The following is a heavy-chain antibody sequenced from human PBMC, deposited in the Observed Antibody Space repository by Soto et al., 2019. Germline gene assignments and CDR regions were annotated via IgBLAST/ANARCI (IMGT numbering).Heavy chain of an antibody. J-gene: IGHJ3*02. CDR3: ARHRAIDAFHI. Sequence: SETLSLTCTVSVVSISSGGYYCSWIRQHPGKGLEWNGYIYYSGSTYYNPSLKSRVTISVDTSKNQLSLKLSSVTAADTAAYYCARHRAIDAFHIWGQATMVTVS. V-gene: IGHV4-31*03. CDR2: IYYSGST. CDR1: VVSISSGGYY. D-gene: IGHD5-18*01.